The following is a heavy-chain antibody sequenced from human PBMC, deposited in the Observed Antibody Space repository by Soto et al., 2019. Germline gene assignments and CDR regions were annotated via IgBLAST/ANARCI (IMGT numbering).Heavy chain of an antibody. CDR1: GGTFSSYA. Sequence: QVQLVQSGAEVKKPGSSVKVSCKASGGTFSSYAISWVRQAPGQGLEWMGGIIPIFGTANYAQKFQGRVTMTADEYTSTAYMGLRSPRSEETAVDYCARESRYCSGGSCYFLPGIDYWGQGTLVTVSS. J-gene: IGHJ4*02. D-gene: IGHD2-15*01. CDR2: IIPIFGTA. CDR3: ARESRYCSGGSCYFLPGIDY. V-gene: IGHV1-69*12.